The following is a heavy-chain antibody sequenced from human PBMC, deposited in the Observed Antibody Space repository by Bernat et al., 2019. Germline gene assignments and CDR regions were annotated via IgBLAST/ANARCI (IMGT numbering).Heavy chain of an antibody. D-gene: IGHD3-10*01. V-gene: IGHV4-31*03. CDR1: GGSISSGGYY. CDR3: ERDNVASGSYYAVYGMDV. CDR2: IYYSGST. J-gene: IGHJ6*02. Sequence: QVQLQESGPGLVKPSQTLSLTCTVSGGSISSGGYYWSWIRQHPGKGLEWIGYIYYSGSTYYNPSLKSRVTISVDTSKNQFSLKLSSVTAADTAVYYCERDNVASGSYYAVYGMDVWGQGTTVTVSS.